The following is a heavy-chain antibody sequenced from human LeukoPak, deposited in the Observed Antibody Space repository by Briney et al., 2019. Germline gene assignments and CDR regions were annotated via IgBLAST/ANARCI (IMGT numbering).Heavy chain of an antibody. J-gene: IGHJ1*01. D-gene: IGHD3-10*01. CDR3: ASDRGFYGAASYKEYFQH. V-gene: IGHV3-23*01. Sequence: GGSLRLSCGASGFTFSSYAMAWVRQAPGKGLEWVSTISGSGENTYFADSVKGRFTTSRDNSKNTLYLEMNSLRVADTSVYYCASDRGFYGAASYKEYFQHWGQGTLVSVSS. CDR2: ISGSGENT. CDR1: GFTFSSYA.